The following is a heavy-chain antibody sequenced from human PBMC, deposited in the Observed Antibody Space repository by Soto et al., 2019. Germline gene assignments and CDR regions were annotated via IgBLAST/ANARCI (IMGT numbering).Heavy chain of an antibody. V-gene: IGHV4-30-2*01. D-gene: IGHD5-18*01. J-gene: IGHJ4*02. CDR2: IYHSGST. CDR3: AISGYSYGHAFFDY. CDR1: GGSISSGGYS. Sequence: QLQLQESGSGLVKPSQTLSLTCAVSGGSISSGGYSWSWIRQPPGKGLEWIGYIYHSGSTYYNPSLTSRVTRSVDRSKNQFSLKLSSVTAADTAVYYCAISGYSYGHAFFDYWGQGTLVTVS.